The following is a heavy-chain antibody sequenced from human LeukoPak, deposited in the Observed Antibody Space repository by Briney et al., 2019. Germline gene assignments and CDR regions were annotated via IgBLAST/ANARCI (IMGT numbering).Heavy chain of an antibody. J-gene: IGHJ4*02. CDR2: MYSSGRT. Sequence: SETLSLTCTVSGGSISSSSYYWGWIRQPPGKGLEWIGSMYSSGRTYYNPSLKSRVTISVDTSKNQFSLKLSSVTAAGTAVYYCARSGSGYLRYYFDYWGQGTLVTVSS. CDR3: ARSGSGYLRYYFDY. CDR1: GGSISSSSYY. V-gene: IGHV4-39*07. D-gene: IGHD5-12*01.